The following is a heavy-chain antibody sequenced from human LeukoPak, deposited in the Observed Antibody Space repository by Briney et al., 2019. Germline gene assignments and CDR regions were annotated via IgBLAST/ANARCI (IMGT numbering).Heavy chain of an antibody. V-gene: IGHV4-39*07. CDR1: GGSISSSSYY. CDR3: ATTGGSGSYYSPFDY. CDR2: IYYSGST. J-gene: IGHJ4*02. D-gene: IGHD3-10*01. Sequence: SETLSLTCTVSGGSISSSSYYWGWIRQPPGKGLEWIGSIYYSGSTYYNPSLKSRVTISVDTSKNQFFLKLSSVTSTDTAVYYCATTGGSGSYYSPFDYWGQGTLVTVSS.